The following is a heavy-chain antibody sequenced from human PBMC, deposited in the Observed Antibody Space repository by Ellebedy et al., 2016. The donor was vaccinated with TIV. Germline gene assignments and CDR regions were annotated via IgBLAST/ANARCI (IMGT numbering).Heavy chain of an antibody. D-gene: IGHD3-16*01. CDR3: ARSPLGGNYYYYGMDV. J-gene: IGHJ6*02. V-gene: IGHV1-18*04. CDR2: ISAYNGNT. CDR1: GYTFTSYG. Sequence: ASVKVSCKASGYTFTSYGISWVRQAPGQGLEWMGWISAYNGNTNYAQKLQGRVTMTTDTSTSTAYMELSSLRSEDTAVYYCARSPLGGNYYYYGMDVWGQGTTVTVSS.